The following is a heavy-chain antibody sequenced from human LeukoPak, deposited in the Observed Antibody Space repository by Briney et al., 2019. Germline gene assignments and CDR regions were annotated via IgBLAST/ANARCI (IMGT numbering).Heavy chain of an antibody. V-gene: IGHV1-8*01. CDR2: MNPTSVTK. D-gene: IGHD3-16*02. J-gene: IGHJ4*02. CDR1: GSPFTSYD. CDR3: ARASGPSDYDYVWGSYRYIGPPDY. Sequence: ASVKVSCKASGSPFTSYDINWVGQAPGKGLGWLGWMNPTSVTKGYAQKFQGRVTMTRNTSISTAYMELSSLRSEDTAVYYCARASGPSDYDYVWGSYRYIGPPDYWGQGTLVTVSS.